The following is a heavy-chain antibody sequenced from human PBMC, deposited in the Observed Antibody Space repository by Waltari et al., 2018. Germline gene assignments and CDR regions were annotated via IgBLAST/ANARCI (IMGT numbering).Heavy chain of an antibody. CDR1: GFTFSSYA. D-gene: IGHD4-17*01. CDR3: AYGDYEPNYYYGMDV. V-gene: IGHV3-23*01. J-gene: IGHJ6*02. Sequence: EVQLLESGGGLVQPGGSLRLSCAASGFTFSSYAMSWVRQAPGKGLEWVSAISGSGGSTYYADSVKGRFTISRDNSKNTLYLQMNSLRAEDTAVYYCAYGDYEPNYYYGMDVWGQGTTVIVSS. CDR2: ISGSGGST.